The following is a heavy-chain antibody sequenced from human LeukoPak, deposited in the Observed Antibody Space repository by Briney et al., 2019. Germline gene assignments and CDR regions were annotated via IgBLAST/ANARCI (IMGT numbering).Heavy chain of an antibody. CDR1: GFTFSSYS. Sequence: GGSLRLSCAASGFTFSSYSMNWVRQAPGKGLEWVGFIRSKAYGGTTEYAASVKGRFTISRDDSKSIAYLQMNSLKTEDTAVYYCTRAPFGEEPYYYYMDVWGKGTTVTISS. D-gene: IGHD3-10*01. J-gene: IGHJ6*03. V-gene: IGHV3-49*04. CDR2: IRSKAYGGTT. CDR3: TRAPFGEEPYYYYMDV.